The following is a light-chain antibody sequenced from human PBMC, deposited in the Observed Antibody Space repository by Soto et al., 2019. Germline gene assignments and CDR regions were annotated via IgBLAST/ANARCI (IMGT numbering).Light chain of an antibody. V-gene: IGKV1-39*01. Sequence: DIQMTQSPSSLSASVGDRVTITCPASQSISSYLNWYQQKPGKAPKLLIYAASSLQSGVPSRFSGSGSGTDFTLTISSLRPVDFATYDCQQSYSTPGTFGEGTKVVIK. CDR2: AAS. J-gene: IGKJ1*01. CDR1: QSISSY. CDR3: QQSYSTPGT.